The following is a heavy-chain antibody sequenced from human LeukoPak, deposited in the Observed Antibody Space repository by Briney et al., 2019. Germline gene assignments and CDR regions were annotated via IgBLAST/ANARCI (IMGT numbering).Heavy chain of an antibody. CDR1: GGSISSSSYY. D-gene: IGHD3-22*01. CDR3: AREYYYDSSGQYYFDY. CDR2: IYYSGST. V-gene: IGHV4-39*07. J-gene: IGHJ4*02. Sequence: PSETLSLTCTVSGGSISSSSYYWGWIRQPPGKGLEWIGSIYYSGSTYYNPSLKSRVTISVDTSKNQFSLKLSSVTAADTAVYYCAREYYYDSSGQYYFDYWGQGTLVTVSS.